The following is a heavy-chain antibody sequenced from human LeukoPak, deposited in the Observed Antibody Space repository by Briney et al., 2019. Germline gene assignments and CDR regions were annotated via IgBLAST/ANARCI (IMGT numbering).Heavy chain of an antibody. J-gene: IGHJ4*02. CDR1: GFTFSSYS. V-gene: IGHV3-21*01. CDR2: ISSSSSYI. D-gene: IGHD2-8*01. CDR3: ARDLCTNGVCYPGFDY. Sequence: PGGSLRLSCAASGFTFSSYSMNWVRQAPGKGLEWVSSISSSSSYIYYADSVKGRFTISRDNAKNSLYLQMNGPRAEDTAVYYCARDLCTNGVCYPGFDYWGQGTLVTVSS.